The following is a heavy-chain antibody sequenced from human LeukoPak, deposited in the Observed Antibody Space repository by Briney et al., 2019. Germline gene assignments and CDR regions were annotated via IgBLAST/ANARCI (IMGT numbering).Heavy chain of an antibody. Sequence: KPSETLSLTCAVYGGSFSGYYWSWIRQPPGKGLEWMGEINHSGSTYYNPPLKSRVTISEDTSKNQFSLKLRSVTAADTAVYYCARGPRFGELLWHWFDPWGQGTLVTVSS. CDR2: INHSGST. D-gene: IGHD3-10*01. J-gene: IGHJ5*02. CDR3: ARGPRFGELLWHWFDP. V-gene: IGHV4-34*01. CDR1: GGSFSGYY.